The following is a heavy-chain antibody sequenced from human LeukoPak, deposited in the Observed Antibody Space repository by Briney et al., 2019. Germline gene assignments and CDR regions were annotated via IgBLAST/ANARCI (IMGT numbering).Heavy chain of an antibody. D-gene: IGHD3-22*01. Sequence: SETLSLTCSVSVGSIISYFWSCIRQPPGKELEWIGYVYYSGSTNYNPSLKSRVNISVDTSKKQFSLKLSSATGADTAVYYCARARYDSSRAFDSWGQGRMVTVSS. V-gene: IGHV4-59*01. CDR3: ARARYDSSRAFDS. J-gene: IGHJ3*02. CDR2: VYYSGST. CDR1: VGSIISYF.